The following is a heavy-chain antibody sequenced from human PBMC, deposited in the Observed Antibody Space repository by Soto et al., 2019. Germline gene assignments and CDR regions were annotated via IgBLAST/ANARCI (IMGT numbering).Heavy chain of an antibody. Sequence: SVKVSCKASGFTFTSSAVQWVRQARGQRLEWIGWIVVGSGNTNYAQKFQERVTITRDMSTSTAYMELSSLRSEDTAVYYCAADSGEYSYGYDYWGQGTLVTVSS. CDR2: IVVGSGNT. CDR1: GFTFTSSA. CDR3: AADSGEYSYGYDY. D-gene: IGHD5-18*01. J-gene: IGHJ4*02. V-gene: IGHV1-58*01.